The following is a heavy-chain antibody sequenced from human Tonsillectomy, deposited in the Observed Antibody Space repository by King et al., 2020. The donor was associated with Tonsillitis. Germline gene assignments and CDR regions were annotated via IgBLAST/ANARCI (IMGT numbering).Heavy chain of an antibody. CDR2: IYYSGST. J-gene: IGHJ2*01. V-gene: IGHV4-59*01. D-gene: IGHD3-3*01. CDR1: GGSISSYY. CDR3: ARGANDFWSGSPWYFDL. Sequence: QLQELGPGLVKPSETLSLTCTVSGGSISSYYWSWIRQPPGKGLEWIGYIYYSGSTNYNPSLKSRVTISVDTSKNQFSLKLSSVTAADTAVYYCARGANDFWSGSPWYFDLWGRGTLVTVSS.